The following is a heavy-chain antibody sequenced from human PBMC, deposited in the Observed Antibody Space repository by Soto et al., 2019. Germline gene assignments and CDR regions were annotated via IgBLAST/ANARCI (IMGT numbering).Heavy chain of an antibody. Sequence: HPGGSLRLSCIVSGFSFGDYAMSWVRQAPGKGLEWISHISSSSSTIYYADSVKGRFTISRDNAENSLYLQMNSLRAEDTAVYYCARDPRLSSWYVNYFDYWGQGT. CDR2: ISSSSSTI. CDR1: GFSFGDYA. CDR3: ARDPRLSSWYVNYFDY. J-gene: IGHJ4*02. D-gene: IGHD6-13*01. V-gene: IGHV3-48*01.